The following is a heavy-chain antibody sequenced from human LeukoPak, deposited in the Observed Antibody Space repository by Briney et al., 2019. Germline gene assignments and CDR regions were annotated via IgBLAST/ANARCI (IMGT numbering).Heavy chain of an antibody. CDR3: ASLLGYCSSTSCYTY. Sequence: GRSLRLSCAASGFTFSSYGMHWVRQAPGKGLEWVSYISSSSSTIYYADSVKGRFTISRDNAKNSLYLQMNSLRAEDTAVYYCASLLGYCSSTSCYTYWGQGTLVTVSS. CDR1: GFTFSSYG. CDR2: ISSSSSTI. V-gene: IGHV3-48*01. J-gene: IGHJ4*02. D-gene: IGHD2-2*02.